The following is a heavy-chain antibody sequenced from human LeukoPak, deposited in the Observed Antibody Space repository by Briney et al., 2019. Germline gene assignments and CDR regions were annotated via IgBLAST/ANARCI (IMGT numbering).Heavy chain of an antibody. J-gene: IGHJ4*02. CDR1: GFTFSSYW. CDR2: IKQDGSEK. Sequence: PGGSLRLSCAAPGFTFSSYWMSWVRQAPGKGLEWVANIKQDGSEKYYVDSVKGRFTISRDNAKNSLYLQMNSLRAEGTAVYYCARVGYSGYGGFYFDYWGQGTLVTVSS. V-gene: IGHV3-7*01. CDR3: ARVGYSGYGGFYFDY. D-gene: IGHD5-12*01.